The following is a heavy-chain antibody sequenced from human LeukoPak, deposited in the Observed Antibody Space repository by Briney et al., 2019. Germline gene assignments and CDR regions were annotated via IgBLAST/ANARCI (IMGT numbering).Heavy chain of an antibody. CDR1: GFTFHHYS. Sequence: PGGSLRLSCAASGFTFHHYSMHWVRQPPGKGLEWVSLISWDGGITYYADSVRGRFTISRDNAKNSLYLQMNSLRAEDTAVYYCARDAAALELLAWGQGTLVTVSS. V-gene: IGHV3-43*01. J-gene: IGHJ1*01. D-gene: IGHD6-13*01. CDR3: ARDAAALELLA. CDR2: ISWDGGIT.